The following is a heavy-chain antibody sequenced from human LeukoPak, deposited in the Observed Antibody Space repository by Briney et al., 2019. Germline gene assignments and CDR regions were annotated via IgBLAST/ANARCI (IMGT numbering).Heavy chain of an antibody. CDR1: GFTFGDYA. CDR2: IRSKAYGGTT. D-gene: IGHD3-10*01. J-gene: IGHJ4*02. CDR3: TRAPVYYYGSGSYYKAFDY. V-gene: IGHV3-49*05. Sequence: KTGGSLRLSCTASGFTFGDYAMSWFRQAPGKGLEWVGFIRSKAYGGTTEYAASVKGRFTISRDDSKSIAYLQMNSVKTEDTAVYYCTRAPVYYYGSGSYYKAFDYWGQGTLVTVSS.